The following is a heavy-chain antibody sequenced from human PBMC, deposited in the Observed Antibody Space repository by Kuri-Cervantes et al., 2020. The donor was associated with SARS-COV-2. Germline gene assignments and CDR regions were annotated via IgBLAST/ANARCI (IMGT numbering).Heavy chain of an antibody. J-gene: IGHJ3*02. CDR1: GFTFSSYS. D-gene: IGHD3-3*01. CDR3: ARVRVRNDFWSGYRERWGDAFDI. Sequence: GGSLRLSCAASGFTFSSYSMNWVRQAPGKGLEWVSSISSSSSYIYYADSVKGRFTISRDNAKDSLYLQMNSLGAEDTAVYYCARVRVRNDFWSGYRERWGDAFDIWGQGTMVTVSS. CDR2: ISSSSSYI. V-gene: IGHV3-21*01.